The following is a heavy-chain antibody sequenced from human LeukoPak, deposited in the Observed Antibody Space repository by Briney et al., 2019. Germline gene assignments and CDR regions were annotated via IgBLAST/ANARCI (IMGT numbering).Heavy chain of an antibody. D-gene: IGHD6-19*01. CDR3: AKDRGAVSDY. V-gene: IGHV3-23*01. CDR2: ISGSGGST. J-gene: IGHJ4*02. Sequence: GGSLRLSCAASGFTFSNYGMNWIRQAPGKGLEWVSTISGSGGSTDYADSVKGRFTISRDNSKNTLYLQMNSLRAEDTAVYYCAKDRGAVSDYWGQGTLVT. CDR1: GFTFSNYG.